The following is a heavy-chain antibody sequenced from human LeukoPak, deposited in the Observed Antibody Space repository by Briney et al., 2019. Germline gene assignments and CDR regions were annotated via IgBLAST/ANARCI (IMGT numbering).Heavy chain of an antibody. CDR3: ARGSSGWLYYYYGMDV. D-gene: IGHD6-19*01. V-gene: IGHV1-69*04. Sequence: SVKVSCKASGGTFSSYAISWVRQAPGQGLEWMGRIIPFLGLANYAQKFQGRVTITADKSTSTAYMELSSPRSEDTAVYYCARGSSGWLYYYYGMDVRGQGTTVTVSS. J-gene: IGHJ6*02. CDR1: GGTFSSYA. CDR2: IIPFLGLA.